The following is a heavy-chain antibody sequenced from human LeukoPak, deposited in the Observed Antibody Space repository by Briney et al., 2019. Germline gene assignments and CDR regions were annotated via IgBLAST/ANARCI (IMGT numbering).Heavy chain of an antibody. CDR3: ARRMSMVRGVIITRWFDP. Sequence: SQTLSLTCTVSGGSISSGDYYWSWIRQPPGKGLEWIGYIYYSGSTYYNPSLKSRVTISVDTSKNQFSLKLSSVTAADTAVYYCARRMSMVRGVIITRWFDPWGQETLVTVSS. CDR1: GGSISSGDYY. J-gene: IGHJ5*02. CDR2: IYYSGST. D-gene: IGHD3-10*01. V-gene: IGHV4-30-4*01.